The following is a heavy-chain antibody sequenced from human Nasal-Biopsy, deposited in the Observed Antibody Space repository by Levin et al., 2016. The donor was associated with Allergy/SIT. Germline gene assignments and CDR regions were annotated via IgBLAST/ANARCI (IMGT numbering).Heavy chain of an antibody. CDR2: IGTAGDT. Sequence: GGSLRLSCEASGLPFSIHDMHWVRQATGKGLEWVAVIGTAGDTDYPGSVKGRFTISKDFVKDSFYLQMNNLGVGDTAVYYCASSGANTRWRAFDIWGQGTMVTVSS. D-gene: IGHD4/OR15-4a*01. CDR1: GLPFSIHD. V-gene: IGHV3-13*01. CDR3: ASSGANTRWRAFDI. J-gene: IGHJ3*02.